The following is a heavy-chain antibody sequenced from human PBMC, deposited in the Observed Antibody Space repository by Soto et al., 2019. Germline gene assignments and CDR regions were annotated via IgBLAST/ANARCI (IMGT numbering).Heavy chain of an antibody. CDR2: IIPIFGTA. CDR1: GGTFSSYA. D-gene: IGHD6-19*01. V-gene: IGHV1-69*01. Sequence: QVQLVQSGAEVKKPGSSVKVSCKASGGTFSSYAISWVRQAPGQGLEWMGGIIPIFGTANYAQKFQGRVTITADESTSTAYMELSSLRSEDTAVYYCARIVLKQWLVRVSSMDVWGQGTTVTVSS. J-gene: IGHJ6*02. CDR3: ARIVLKQWLVRVSSMDV.